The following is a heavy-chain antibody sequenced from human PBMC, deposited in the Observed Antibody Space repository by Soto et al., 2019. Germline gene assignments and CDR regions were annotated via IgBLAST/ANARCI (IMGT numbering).Heavy chain of an antibody. Sequence: EGQLLESGGGLVQPGGSLRLSCAASEFPFTSSAMSWVRQAPGKGLAWVSAISASGGSTYYADSVKGRFTISRDNSRNTLYRQMNSLRAEDTAVYYCARETASGWFWGKGTLVTVSS. J-gene: IGHJ4*02. CDR2: ISASGGST. D-gene: IGHD6-19*01. CDR1: EFPFTSSA. V-gene: IGHV3-23*01. CDR3: ARETASGWF.